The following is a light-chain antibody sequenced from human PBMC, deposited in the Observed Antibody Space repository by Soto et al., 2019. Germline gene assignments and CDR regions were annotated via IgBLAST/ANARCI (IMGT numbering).Light chain of an antibody. Sequence: DIVMTQSPATLSVSPGEGATLSCRASQNIKSNLAWYQQKPGQAPRLLIYGPSSRATGIPARLSGSGSGTEFTLTISSLQSEDFAVYYCQQYNDWPLTFGGGTKVEIK. CDR1: QNIKSN. CDR2: GPS. CDR3: QQYNDWPLT. V-gene: IGKV3-15*01. J-gene: IGKJ4*01.